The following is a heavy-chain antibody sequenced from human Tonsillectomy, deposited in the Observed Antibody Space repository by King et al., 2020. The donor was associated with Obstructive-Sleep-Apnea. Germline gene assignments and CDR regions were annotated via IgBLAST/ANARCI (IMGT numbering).Heavy chain of an antibody. J-gene: IGHJ5*02. D-gene: IGHD3-10*01. CDR3: ARDSSPSGFGELFLDP. Sequence: QLQESGPGLVKPSETLSLTCTVSGGSISSSSYYWGWIRQPPGKGLEWIGSIYYSGSTYYNPSLKSRVTISVDTSKNQFSLKLSSVTAADTAVYYCARDSSPSGFGELFLDPWGQGTLVTVSS. V-gene: IGHV4-39*07. CDR2: IYYSGST. CDR1: GGSISSSSYY.